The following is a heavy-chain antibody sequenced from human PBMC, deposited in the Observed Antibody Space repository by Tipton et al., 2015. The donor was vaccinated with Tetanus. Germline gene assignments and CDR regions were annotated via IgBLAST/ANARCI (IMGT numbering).Heavy chain of an antibody. CDR2: INYSGST. V-gene: IGHV4-39*01. J-gene: IGHJ4*02. CDR1: GGSISSSSYY. CDR3: AGRAGGSSYPLFDS. D-gene: IGHD1-26*01. Sequence: TLSLTCTVSGGSISSSSYYWGWIRQPPEKGLEWIGTINYSGSTYYNPSLKSRVTISVDTSKNQFSLKLSSVSAADAAVYYCAGRAGGSSYPLFDSWGQGTLVSVSS.